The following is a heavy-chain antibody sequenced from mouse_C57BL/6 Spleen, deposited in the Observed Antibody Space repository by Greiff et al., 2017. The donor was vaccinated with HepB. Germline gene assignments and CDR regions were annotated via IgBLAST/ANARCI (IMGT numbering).Heavy chain of an antibody. D-gene: IGHD1-1*01. CDR1: GFSLTSYA. V-gene: IGHV2-9-1*01. CDR2: ICTGGGT. Sequence: QVQLKESGPGLVAPSQSLSITCTVSGFSLTSYAISWVRQPPGKGLEWLGVICTGGGTNYNSDLNSRRSISKDNSKRQVILKLNSLQTDDTARYYCASNYYGCSDGDFNVWGTVTTVTVSS. J-gene: IGHJ1*03. CDR3: ASNYYGCSDGDFNV.